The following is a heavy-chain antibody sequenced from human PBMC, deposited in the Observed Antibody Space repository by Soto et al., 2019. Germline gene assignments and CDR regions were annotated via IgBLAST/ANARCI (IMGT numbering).Heavy chain of an antibody. J-gene: IGHJ4*02. D-gene: IGHD4-17*01. CDR1: GFTFSGYS. CDR3: ARGYGDYPKLISSFDY. CDR2: ISSSSSTI. Sequence: PGGSLRLSYAASGFTFSGYSMNWVRQAPGKGLEWVSYISSSSSTIYYADSVKGRFTISRDNAKNSLYLQMNSLRAEDTAVYYCARGYGDYPKLISSFDYWGQGTLVTVSS. V-gene: IGHV3-48*01.